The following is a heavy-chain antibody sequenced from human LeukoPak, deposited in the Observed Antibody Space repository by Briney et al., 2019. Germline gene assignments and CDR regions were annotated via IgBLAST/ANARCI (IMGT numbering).Heavy chain of an antibody. J-gene: IGHJ4*02. D-gene: IGHD3-22*01. V-gene: IGHV3-30*02. Sequence: GGSLRLSCAASGFNFSSYGMHWVRQAPGKGLEGVAFIRHDGNNKFYSDSVKGRFTISRDNSKSTLYLQMNSLRAEDTAVYYCARNLYYYDSSGYYYYWGQGTLVTVSS. CDR2: IRHDGNNK. CDR3: ARNLYYYDSSGYYYY. CDR1: GFNFSSYG.